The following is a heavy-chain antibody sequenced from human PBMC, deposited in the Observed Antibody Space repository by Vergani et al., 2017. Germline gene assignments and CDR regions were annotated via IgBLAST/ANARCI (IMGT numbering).Heavy chain of an antibody. CDR1: GFTFDNYA. Sequence: EVHLLESGGGFIQPGGSLRLSCAASGFTFDNYAMTCVRQAPGKGVQWVSGISGSGSSKFYEDSLKGRVTISRDNSKNTLFLEKNSLRTEDTATYFCAKGLGITLTAVCGVLDSWGPGTVVLVSS. CDR2: ISGSGSSK. CDR3: AKGLGITLTAVCGVLDS. J-gene: IGHJ4*02. V-gene: IGHV3-23*01. D-gene: IGHD7-27*01.